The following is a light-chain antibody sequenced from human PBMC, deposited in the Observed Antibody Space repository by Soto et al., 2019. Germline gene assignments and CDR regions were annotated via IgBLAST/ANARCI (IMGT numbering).Light chain of an antibody. J-gene: IGLJ3*02. CDR2: SNN. CDR1: RSNIATNS. Sequence: QLVLTQPPSVSGTPGQRVTMSCSGGRSNIATNSVNWYQHHPGTAPKLLIHSNNLRPSGVPNRFSGSKSGTSASLAISELQSEDEAAYYCAAWDDSLNGVVFGGGTKLTVL. V-gene: IGLV1-44*01. CDR3: AAWDDSLNGVV.